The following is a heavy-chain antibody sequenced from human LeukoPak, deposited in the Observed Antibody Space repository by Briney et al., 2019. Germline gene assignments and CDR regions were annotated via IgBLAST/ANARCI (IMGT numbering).Heavy chain of an antibody. Sequence: GGSLRLSCAASGFTFSSYSMNWVRQAPGKGLELVSSISSSSSYIYYADSVKGRFTISRDNAKNSLYLQMNSLRAEDTAVYYCARDLSSYYDFWSGPGKTYYFDCWGQGTLVTVSS. CDR3: ARDLSSYYDFWSGPGKTYYFDC. V-gene: IGHV3-21*01. D-gene: IGHD3-3*01. CDR1: GFTFSSYS. CDR2: ISSSSSYI. J-gene: IGHJ4*02.